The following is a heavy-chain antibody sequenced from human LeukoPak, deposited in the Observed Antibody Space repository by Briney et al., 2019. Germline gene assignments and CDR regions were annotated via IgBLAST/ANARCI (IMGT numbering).Heavy chain of an antibody. CDR3: ARESFAARWD. V-gene: IGHV3-7*01. D-gene: IGHD6-6*01. Sequence: GGSLRLSCAASGFTFSRYWMSWVRQAPGKVLEWVANIKQDGSEKDYVDSVKGRFTISRDNAKNSLYLQMNSLTAEDTAVYYCARESFAARWDWGQGTLVTVSS. J-gene: IGHJ4*02. CDR1: GFTFSRYW. CDR2: IKQDGSEK.